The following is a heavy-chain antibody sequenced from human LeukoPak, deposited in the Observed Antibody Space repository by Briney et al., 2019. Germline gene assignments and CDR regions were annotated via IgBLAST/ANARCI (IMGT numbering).Heavy chain of an antibody. V-gene: IGHV3-43*01. D-gene: IGHD4-23*01. Sequence: GGSLRPSCAASGFTFDDYTMHWVRQAPGKGLEWVSLISWDGGSTYYADSVKGRFTISRDNAKNSLYLQMNSLRAEDTAVYYCARDYSGHDAFDIWGQGTMVTVSS. J-gene: IGHJ3*02. CDR1: GFTFDDYT. CDR2: ISWDGGST. CDR3: ARDYSGHDAFDI.